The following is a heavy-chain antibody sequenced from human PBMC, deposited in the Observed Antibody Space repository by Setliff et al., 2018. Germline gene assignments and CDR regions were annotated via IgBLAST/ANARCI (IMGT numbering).Heavy chain of an antibody. CDR3: ARGWDFWSGYLVY. J-gene: IGHJ4*02. CDR2: INPNSGGT. Sequence: ASVKVSCKASGYTFTGYYMHWVRQAPGQGLEWMGWINPNSGGTNYAQKFQGWVTMTRDTSISTAYMELSRLRSDDTAVYYCARGWDFWSGYLVYWGQGTLVTVSS. D-gene: IGHD3-3*01. V-gene: IGHV1-2*04. CDR1: GYTFTGYY.